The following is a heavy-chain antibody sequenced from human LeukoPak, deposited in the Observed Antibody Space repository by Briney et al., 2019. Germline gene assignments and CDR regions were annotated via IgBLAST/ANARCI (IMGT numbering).Heavy chain of an antibody. CDR3: ARGYIAVAYFDY. CDR1: GYTFTSYD. D-gene: IGHD6-19*01. J-gene: IGHJ4*02. V-gene: IGHV1-8*03. Sequence: ASVNVSCKASGYTFTSYDINWVRQATGQGLEWMGWMNPNSGNTGYAQKFQGRVTITRNTSIHTPYMELSSLRSEDTAVYYCARGYIAVAYFDYWGQGTLVTVSS. CDR2: MNPNSGNT.